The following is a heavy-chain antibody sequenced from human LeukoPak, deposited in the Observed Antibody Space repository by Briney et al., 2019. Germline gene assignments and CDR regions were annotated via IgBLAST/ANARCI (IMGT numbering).Heavy chain of an antibody. CDR3: ARDLPYYDSSGYDHRRWFDP. V-gene: IGHV1-69*05. J-gene: IGHJ5*02. CDR2: IIPIFGTA. Sequence: ASVKVSCKASGGTFSSYATSWVRQAPGQGLEWMGRIIPIFGTANYAQKLQGRVTITTDESTSTAYMELSSLRSEDTAVYYCARDLPYYDSSGYDHRRWFDPWGQGTLVTVSS. D-gene: IGHD3-22*01. CDR1: GGTFSSYA.